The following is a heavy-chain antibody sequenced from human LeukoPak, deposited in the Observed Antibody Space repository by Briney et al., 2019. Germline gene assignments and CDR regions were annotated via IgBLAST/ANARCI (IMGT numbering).Heavy chain of an antibody. Sequence: PLASVKVSCKASGYTFTSYGISWVRQAPGQGLEWMGWISAYNGNTNYAQKLQGRVTMTTDTSTSTAYMELRSLRSDDTAVYYCARVGFSSSWYESSYNWFDPWGQGTLVTVPS. V-gene: IGHV1-18*01. CDR3: ARVGFSSSWYESSYNWFDP. J-gene: IGHJ5*02. D-gene: IGHD6-13*01. CDR1: GYTFTSYG. CDR2: ISAYNGNT.